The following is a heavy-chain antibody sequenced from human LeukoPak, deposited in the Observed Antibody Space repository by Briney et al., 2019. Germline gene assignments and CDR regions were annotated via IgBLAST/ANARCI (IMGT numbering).Heavy chain of an antibody. Sequence: PGRSLRLSCAASGFTFSTYGMHWVRQAPGKGLKWVAVISYDGSDKYYADSVRGRFTISRDNSKNTLYLQMNSLRVEDTAVYYCAKDLRGPTIDSWGQGTLVTVSS. CDR1: GFTFSTYG. J-gene: IGHJ4*02. CDR2: ISYDGSDK. V-gene: IGHV3-30*18. CDR3: AKDLRGPTIDS. D-gene: IGHD2-2*01.